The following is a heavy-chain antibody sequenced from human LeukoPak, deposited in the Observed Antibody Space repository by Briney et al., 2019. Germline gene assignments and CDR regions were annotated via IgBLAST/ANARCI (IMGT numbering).Heavy chain of an antibody. J-gene: IGHJ4*02. CDR2: IYYSGST. CDR3: ASSYDCVWGSYRYTPVDY. CDR1: GGSISSSSYY. Sequence: SETLSLTCTVSGGSISSSSYYWGWIRQPPGKGLEWIGSIYYSGSTYYNPSLKSRVTISVDTSKNQFSLKLSSVTAADTAVYYCASSYDCVWGSYRYTPVDYWGQGTLVTVSS. D-gene: IGHD3-16*02. V-gene: IGHV4-39*01.